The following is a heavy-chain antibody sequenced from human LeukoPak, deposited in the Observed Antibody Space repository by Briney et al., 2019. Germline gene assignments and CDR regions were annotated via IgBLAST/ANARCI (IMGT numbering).Heavy chain of an antibody. D-gene: IGHD3-9*01. CDR2: ISGSGGST. V-gene: IGHV3-23*01. CDR3: AKENYDILTGYPIDY. J-gene: IGHJ4*02. CDR1: GFTFSSYA. Sequence: PGGSLRLSCAASGFTFSSYAMSWARQAPGKGLEWVSAISGSGGSTDYADSVKGRFTISRDNSKNTLYLQMNSLRAEDTAVYYCAKENYDILTGYPIDYWGQGTLVTVSS.